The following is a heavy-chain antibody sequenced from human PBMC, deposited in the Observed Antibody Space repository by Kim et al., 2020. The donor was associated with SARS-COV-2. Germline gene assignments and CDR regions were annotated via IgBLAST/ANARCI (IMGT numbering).Heavy chain of an antibody. CDR3: XKDSXXGYSXXWTXXYYGXXV. D-gene: IGHD6-19*01. Sequence: GGSLRLSCAASGFTFSSYGMHWVRQAPGKGLEWVAVXSYDGSNKYYADSVKGRXXISRXXSKNXLYLXXNSLXXEDTXVYYXXKDSXXGYSXXWTXXYYGXXVWXXXTTXXVSS. CDR1: GFTFSSYG. CDR2: XSYDGSNK. J-gene: IGHJ6*01. V-gene: IGHV3-30*18.